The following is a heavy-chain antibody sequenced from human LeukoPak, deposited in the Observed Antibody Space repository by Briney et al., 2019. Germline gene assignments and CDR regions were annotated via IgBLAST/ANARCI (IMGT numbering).Heavy chain of an antibody. CDR1: GYTFTSYD. CDR3: ARRGLSIKHWFDP. J-gene: IGHJ5*02. V-gene: IGHV1-8*01. CDR2: MNPNSGNT. Sequence: GASVTVSCKASGYTFTSYDINWVRQATGQGLEWMGWMNPNSGNTGYAQKFQGRVTMTRNTSISTAYMELSSLRSEDTAAYYCARRGLSIKHWFDPWGQGTLVTVSS. D-gene: IGHD3-10*01.